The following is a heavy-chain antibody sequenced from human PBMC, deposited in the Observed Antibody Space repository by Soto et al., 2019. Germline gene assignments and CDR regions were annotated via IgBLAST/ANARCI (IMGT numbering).Heavy chain of an antibody. D-gene: IGHD3-16*01. CDR1: GFSLRTNGVG. Sequence: QITLKESGPTLVKPTQTLTLTCAFSGFSLRTNGVGVGWIRQPPGKALEWLALIYWDGYKHYSPSLKSRLTIPEDTSKNQVVLTMTNMDPVDTAKYYCAHKGGGDRILDYWGQGTLVTVSS. J-gene: IGHJ4*02. CDR2: IYWDGYK. V-gene: IGHV2-5*02. CDR3: AHKGGGDRILDY.